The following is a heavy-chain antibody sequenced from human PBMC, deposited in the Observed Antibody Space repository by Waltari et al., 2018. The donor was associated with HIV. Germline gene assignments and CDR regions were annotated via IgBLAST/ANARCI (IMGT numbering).Heavy chain of an antibody. CDR2: MSYTGKT. CDR3: ARAGRNGHKTGWFDP. Sequence: QVQLQESGPGLVNPSETLSLTCAVSGDSINNYYWLWLRQPPGTRLDWIGYMSYTGKTNYNPSLKRRVTISVDTSKNQVSLKLSPVIATDTAFYFCARAGRNGHKTGWFDPWGQGTLVTGSS. CDR1: GDSINNYY. V-gene: IGHV4-59*01. J-gene: IGHJ5*02. D-gene: IGHD2-8*01.